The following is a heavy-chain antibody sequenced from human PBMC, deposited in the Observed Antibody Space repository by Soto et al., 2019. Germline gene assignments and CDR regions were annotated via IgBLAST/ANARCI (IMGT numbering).Heavy chain of an antibody. CDR2: ISTTGSSI. V-gene: IGHV3-48*03. D-gene: IGHD6-25*01. CDR3: ARNSGDYVVY. CDR1: GFTFSSYE. Sequence: EGQLVESGGGLVQPGGSRRLSCAGSGFTFSSYEMNWVRQAPGKGLEWVSCISTTGSSIHYADSVRGRFTISRGNAKNSLYLQMNSLRVEDRAIYYWARNSGDYVVYWGQGTLVTVSP. J-gene: IGHJ4*02.